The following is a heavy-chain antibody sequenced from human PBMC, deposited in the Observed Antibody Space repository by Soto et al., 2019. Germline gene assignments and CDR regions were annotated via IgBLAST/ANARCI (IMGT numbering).Heavy chain of an antibody. Sequence: PLETLSLTCAVYGGSFSGYYWNWIRQPPGRGLEWIGEINHSGSTNYNPSLKSRVAISVDTSKNQFSLKLSSVTAADTAVYYCARGLPGGSISHWAQGTLVTVSS. CDR3: ARGLPGGSISH. CDR1: GGSFSGYY. CDR2: INHSGST. J-gene: IGHJ4*02. V-gene: IGHV4-34*01. D-gene: IGHD3-10*01.